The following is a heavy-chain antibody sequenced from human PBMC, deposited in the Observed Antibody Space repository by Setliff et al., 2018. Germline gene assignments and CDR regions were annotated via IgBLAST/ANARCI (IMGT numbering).Heavy chain of an antibody. Sequence: ASVKVSCKASGYTFTSYAFHWVRQAPGQRLEWMGWINAGNGNTEYSRKFQDRVSITRDTSASTAYMELSSLRSEDTAVYYCAREDRAASSYYYYYYGMDVWGQGTTVTVSS. D-gene: IGHD6-13*01. CDR3: AREDRAASSYYYYYYGMDV. V-gene: IGHV1-3*01. CDR2: INAGNGNT. CDR1: GYTFTSYA. J-gene: IGHJ6*02.